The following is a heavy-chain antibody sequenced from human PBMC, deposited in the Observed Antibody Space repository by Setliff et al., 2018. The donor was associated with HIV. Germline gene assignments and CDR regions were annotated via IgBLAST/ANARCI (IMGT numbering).Heavy chain of an antibody. J-gene: IGHJ4*02. CDR3: TTGTRLVD. V-gene: IGHV3-15*01. Sequence: GSLRLSCTVSGLNFIDAWMSWVRQAPGKGLEWVGRIKGKTDGGTTDYAAPVKGRFTISRDDSKNTLYLQMNSLKTEDTAVYYCTTGTRLVDWGQGAQVTVSS. D-gene: IGHD2-21*01. CDR1: GLNFIDAW. CDR2: IKGKTDGGTT.